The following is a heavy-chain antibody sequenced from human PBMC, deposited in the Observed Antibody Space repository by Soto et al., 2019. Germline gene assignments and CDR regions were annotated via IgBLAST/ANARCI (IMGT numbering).Heavy chain of an antibody. D-gene: IGHD3-10*01. J-gene: IGHJ4*02. CDR1: GLTVSSHG. Sequence: GSLKVSFAASGLTVSSHGEHWVRHAPGKGLEWVAVICYDGSNKYYADSVKGRFTISRDNSKNTLYLQMNSLRAEDTAVYYCARGYYYDSGSYLDYWGQGTLVTVSS. CDR2: ICYDGSNK. CDR3: ARGYYYDSGSYLDY. V-gene: IGHV3-33*01.